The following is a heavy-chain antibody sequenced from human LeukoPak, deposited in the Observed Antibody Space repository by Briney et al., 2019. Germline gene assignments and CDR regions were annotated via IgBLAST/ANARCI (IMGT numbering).Heavy chain of an antibody. CDR2: ISINGGTT. CDR1: GFTFSSYA. D-gene: IGHD6-13*01. J-gene: IGHJ2*01. CDR3: AKGYSSSWYWYFDL. Sequence: GGSLRLSCAASGFTFSSYAMHWVRQAPGKGLEYVSAISINGGTTYYANSVKGRFTISRDNSKNTLCLQVGSLRAEDMAVYYCAKGYSSSWYWYFDLWGRGTLVTVSS. V-gene: IGHV3-64*01.